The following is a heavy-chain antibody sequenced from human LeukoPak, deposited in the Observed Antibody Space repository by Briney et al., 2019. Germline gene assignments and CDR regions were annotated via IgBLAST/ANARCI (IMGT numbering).Heavy chain of an antibody. D-gene: IGHD2-8*01. CDR1: GDSVSSNGAA. Sequence: SQTLSLTCAISGDSVSSNGAAWNWIRQSPSRDLEWLARTYYRSKWYNDYAVSVKSRININADTSKNQFSLQLKSVTHEDTAVYYCVRDRGANGWLDYWGQGTLVTVSS. CDR3: VRDRGANGWLDY. CDR2: TYYRSKWYN. J-gene: IGHJ4*02. V-gene: IGHV6-1*01.